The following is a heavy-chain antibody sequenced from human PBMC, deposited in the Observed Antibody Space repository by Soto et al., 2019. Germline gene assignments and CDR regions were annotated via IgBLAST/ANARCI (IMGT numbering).Heavy chain of an antibody. CDR2: IRNKAYRRTT. J-gene: IGHJ5*02. CDR1: GFNFDVYA. Sequence: PGGSLRLSCLGSGFNFDVYAVSWFRQAPGKGLEWVGLIRNKAYRRTTEYAASVKGRFTISRDDSKNSLFLQMFSLKTEDTARYYCAKDAVAVSPNWFDPWGQGTQVTVSS. CDR3: AKDAVAVSPNWFDP. V-gene: IGHV3-49*03. D-gene: IGHD2-15*01.